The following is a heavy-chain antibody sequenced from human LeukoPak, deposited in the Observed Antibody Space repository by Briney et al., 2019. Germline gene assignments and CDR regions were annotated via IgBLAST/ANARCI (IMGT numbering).Heavy chain of an antibody. J-gene: IGHJ4*02. D-gene: IGHD1-26*01. Sequence: SETLSLTCAVYIDSFSNYHWNWIRQTPAKGMEWIGEVNESGGTNISPSLRSRVILSVDTSKNQFSLKLISVTVADTAIYYCARAGQSGSYYDPEYYFDYWGQGTLVTVSS. CDR1: IDSFSNYH. V-gene: IGHV4-34*01. CDR3: ARAGQSGSYYDPEYYFDY. CDR2: VNESGGT.